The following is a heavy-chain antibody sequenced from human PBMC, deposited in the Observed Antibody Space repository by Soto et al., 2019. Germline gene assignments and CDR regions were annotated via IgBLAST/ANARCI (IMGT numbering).Heavy chain of an antibody. CDR2: ISGSGGST. V-gene: IGHV3-23*01. CDR3: AKGGAGGYSGYEPFDY. Sequence: GGSLRLSCAASGFTFSSYAMSWVRQAPGKGLEWVSAISGSGGSTYYADSVKGRFTISRDNSKNTLYLQMNSLRAEDTAVYYCAKGGAGGYSGYEPFDYWGQGTLVTVSS. D-gene: IGHD5-12*01. CDR1: GFTFSSYA. J-gene: IGHJ4*02.